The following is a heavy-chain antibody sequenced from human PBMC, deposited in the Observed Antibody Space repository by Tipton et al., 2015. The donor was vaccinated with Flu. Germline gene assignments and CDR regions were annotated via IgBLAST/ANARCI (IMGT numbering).Heavy chain of an antibody. CDR3: ARDTSYGLDV. CDR2: ISSGGAI. CDR1: GFPFSDYY. J-gene: IGHJ6*02. V-gene: IGHV3-11*01. Sequence: SLRLSCATSGFPFSDYYMTWIRQAPGKGLEWVSYISSGGAISYADSVKGRFTISRDNPKNSLYLQMNSLRVEDTAVYYCARDTSYGLDVWGQGTTVTVSS.